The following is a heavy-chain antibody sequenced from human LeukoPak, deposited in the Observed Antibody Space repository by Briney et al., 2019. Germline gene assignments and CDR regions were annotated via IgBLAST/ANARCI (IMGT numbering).Heavy chain of an antibody. Sequence: GGSLRLSCAASGFTFSDYYMSWIRQAPGKGLEWVSAISGSGGSTYYADSVKGRFTISRDNSKNTLYLQMNSLRAEDTAVYYCAKDRASTFRAVAGDYWGQGTLVTVSS. CDR2: ISGSGGST. V-gene: IGHV3-23*01. CDR1: GFTFSDYY. D-gene: IGHD6-19*01. CDR3: AKDRASTFRAVAGDY. J-gene: IGHJ4*02.